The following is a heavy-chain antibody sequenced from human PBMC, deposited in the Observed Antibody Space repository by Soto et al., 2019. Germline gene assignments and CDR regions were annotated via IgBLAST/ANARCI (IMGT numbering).Heavy chain of an antibody. D-gene: IGHD6-13*01. Sequence: QLQLQESGPGLVKPSETLSLSCTVSGGSITSSFYWGWIRQPPGKGLEWIGSIYGTGNTYYNPSLNGRVTISADTSKNQFSLNLISVTAAATAVYYCRSSSRYSTDVWGQGATVTVSS. CDR2: IYGTGNT. CDR1: GGSITSSFY. J-gene: IGHJ6*02. CDR3: RSSSRYSTDV. V-gene: IGHV4-39*01.